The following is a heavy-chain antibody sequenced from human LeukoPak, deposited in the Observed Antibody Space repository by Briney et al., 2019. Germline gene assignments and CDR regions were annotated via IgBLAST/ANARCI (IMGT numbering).Heavy chain of an antibody. CDR2: IDTNTGNP. Sequence: ASVKVSCKASGYTFTSYAMNWVRQAPGQGLEWMGWIDTNTGNPTYAQGFTGRFVFSLDTSVSTAYLQISSLKAEDTAVYYCARQMVRLGELSPDYWGQGTLVTVSS. J-gene: IGHJ4*02. CDR1: GYTFTSYA. CDR3: ARQMVRLGELSPDY. V-gene: IGHV7-4-1*02. D-gene: IGHD3-16*02.